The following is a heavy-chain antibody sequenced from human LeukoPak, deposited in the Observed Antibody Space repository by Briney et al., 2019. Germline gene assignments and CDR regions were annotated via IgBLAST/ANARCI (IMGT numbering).Heavy chain of an antibody. Sequence: PSETLSLTCALYGGSFSGYYWSWIRKPPGKGLEWIGEINHSGSTNYNPSLKSRVTISVDTSKNQFSLKLSSVTAADTAVYYCARGRSLSIVVAPAAIDYWGQGTLVTVSS. CDR1: GGSFSGYY. CDR2: INHSGST. D-gene: IGHD2-2*01. CDR3: ARGRSLSIVVAPAAIDY. J-gene: IGHJ4*02. V-gene: IGHV4-34*01.